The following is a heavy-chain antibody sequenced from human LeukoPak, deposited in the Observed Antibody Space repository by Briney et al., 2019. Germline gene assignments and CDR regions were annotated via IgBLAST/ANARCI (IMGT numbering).Heavy chain of an antibody. D-gene: IGHD2-15*01. V-gene: IGHV3-48*03. CDR1: GFTFSSYE. CDR3: ARGRYCSGGSCHFRHYYYMDV. Sequence: GGSLRLSCAASGFTFSSYEMNWVRQAPGKGLEWVAYISSSGSTIYYVDSVKGRFTISRDNAKNSLYLQMNSLRAEDTAVYYCARGRYCSGGSCHFRHYYYMDVWGKGTTVAVSS. CDR2: ISSSGSTI. J-gene: IGHJ6*03.